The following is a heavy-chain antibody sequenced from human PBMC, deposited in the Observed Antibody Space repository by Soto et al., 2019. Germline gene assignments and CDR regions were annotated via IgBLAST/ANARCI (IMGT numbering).Heavy chain of an antibody. CDR1: GGSVSSGSYY. CDR3: ARYPPWELLLPLRWPWSDAAFDI. CDR2: IYYSGST. Sequence: QVQLQESGPELVKPSETLSLTCTVSGGSVSSGSYYWSWIRQPPGKGLEWIGYIYYSGSTNYNPSLKSRVTISVDTSKNQFSLKLSSVTAADTAVYYCARYPPWELLLPLRWPWSDAAFDIWRQGTMVTVSS. D-gene: IGHD1-26*01. J-gene: IGHJ3*02. V-gene: IGHV4-61*01.